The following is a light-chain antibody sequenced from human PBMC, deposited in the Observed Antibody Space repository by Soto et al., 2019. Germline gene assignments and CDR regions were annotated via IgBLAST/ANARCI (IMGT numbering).Light chain of an antibody. CDR2: GAS. CDR3: QQYSALPST. V-gene: IGKV3-20*01. J-gene: IGKJ2*01. CDR1: QTVSSSY. Sequence: EIVLTQSPGTLSLSPGERATLSCRASQTVSSSYLVWYQQKPGQALRLLIYGASSRATGIPDRFSGSGSGTDFALTISRLEPEDFAVYSCQQYSALPSTFGQGTKLEI.